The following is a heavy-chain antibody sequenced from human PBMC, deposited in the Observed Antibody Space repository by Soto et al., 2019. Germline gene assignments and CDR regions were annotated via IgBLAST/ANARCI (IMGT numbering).Heavy chain of an antibody. V-gene: IGHV1-46*01. D-gene: IGHD6-13*01. J-gene: IGHJ4*02. CDR2: IHPTDGST. CDR3: VRDRFGSWTFDY. Sequence: QLQLVQSGAEVTEPGASVKVSCKASGYNFASNHMHWVRQIPGQGLEWMGIIHPTDGSTSYAQRFRGRITLTRDARTNTDYMELRGLTSEDTAVYYCVRDRFGSWTFDYWGQGTLLTVSS. CDR1: GYNFASNH.